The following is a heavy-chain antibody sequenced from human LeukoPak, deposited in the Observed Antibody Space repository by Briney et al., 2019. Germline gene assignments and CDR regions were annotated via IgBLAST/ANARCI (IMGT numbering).Heavy chain of an antibody. CDR1: GGTFSSYA. J-gene: IGHJ6*02. D-gene: IGHD3-22*01. CDR3: ARARRDYYDSSGYYPTSYGMDV. V-gene: IGHV1-69*04. Sequence: AASVKVSCKASGGTFSSYAISWVRQAPGQGLEWMGRIIPILGIANYAQKFQGRVTITADKSTSTAYMELSSLRSEDTAVYYCARARRDYYDSSGYYPTSYGMDVWGQGTTVTVSS. CDR2: IIPILGIA.